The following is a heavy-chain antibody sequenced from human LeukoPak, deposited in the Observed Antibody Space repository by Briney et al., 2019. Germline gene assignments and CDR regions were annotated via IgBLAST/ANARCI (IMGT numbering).Heavy chain of an antibody. J-gene: IGHJ5*01. CDR3: ARQPTNGDWLYNWFDS. D-gene: IGHD3-9*01. CDR2: ISYSGST. V-gene: IGHV4-59*08. CDR1: GGSISSYF. Sequence: PSETLSLTCTVSGGSISSYFWSWIRQPPGKGLEWIGYISYSGSTNYNPSLKSRVTISIDTSKNLFSLTLTSVTAADTAVYYCARQPTNGDWLYNWFDSWGQGTLVTVSS.